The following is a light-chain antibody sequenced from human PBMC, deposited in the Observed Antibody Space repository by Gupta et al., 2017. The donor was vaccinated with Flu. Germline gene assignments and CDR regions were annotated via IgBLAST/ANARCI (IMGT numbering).Light chain of an antibody. CDR2: TND. Sequence: QSVLTQPPSASGSPGQRVTMSCSGSSSNIGSYSVHWYQQLPGAAPKLLIHTNDQRPSGVPDRFSGSKSGTSASLAISGLQSDDEADYYCATWDDSLGDFVFGTGTKVTVL. J-gene: IGLJ1*01. V-gene: IGLV1-44*01. CDR3: ATWDDSLGDFV. CDR1: SSNIGSYS.